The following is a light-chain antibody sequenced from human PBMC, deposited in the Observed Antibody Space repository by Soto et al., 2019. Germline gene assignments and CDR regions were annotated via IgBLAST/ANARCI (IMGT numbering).Light chain of an antibody. V-gene: IGKV3-11*01. CDR2: DAS. CDR1: QSISSF. Sequence: EIVLTQSPATLSLSPGERATLSCMASQSISSFLAWYQQKRGQAPRLLSYDASNRATDIPARFSGSGSGTDFTLTISSLEPEDFAVYYCQQRSNWPRTFGQGTTVEIK. CDR3: QQRSNWPRT. J-gene: IGKJ1*01.